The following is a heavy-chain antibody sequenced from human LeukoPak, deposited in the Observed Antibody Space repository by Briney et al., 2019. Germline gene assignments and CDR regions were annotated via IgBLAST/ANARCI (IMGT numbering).Heavy chain of an antibody. J-gene: IGHJ3*02. V-gene: IGHV1-69*04. CDR2: IIPLLGVT. D-gene: IGHD3-16*01. CDR3: ARARTMITSGGVRHAFDI. Sequence: SVKVSCKASGGTFSSYAFNWVRQAPGQGLEWVGRIIPLLGVTNHAQKLQGRVTVTADPATNTAYMELSSLIPDDTAVYYCARARTMITSGGVRHAFDIWGQGTLVTVSS. CDR1: GGTFSSYA.